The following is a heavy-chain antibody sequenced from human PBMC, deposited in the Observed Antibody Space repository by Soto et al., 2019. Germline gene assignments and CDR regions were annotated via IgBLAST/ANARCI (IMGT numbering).Heavy chain of an antibody. D-gene: IGHD3-9*01. CDR2: IIPIFGTA. V-gene: IGHV1-69*13. CDR1: GGTFSGYA. Sequence: GASVKVSCKASGGTFSGYAISWVRQAPGQGLEWMGGIIPIFGTANYAQKFQGRVTITADESTSTAYMELSSLRSEDTAVYYCARDGYYDILTGYYQDYWGQGTLVTVSS. CDR3: ARDGYYDILTGYYQDY. J-gene: IGHJ4*02.